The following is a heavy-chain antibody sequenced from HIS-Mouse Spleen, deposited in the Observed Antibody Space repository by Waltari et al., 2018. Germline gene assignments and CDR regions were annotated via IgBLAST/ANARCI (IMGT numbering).Heavy chain of an antibody. CDR1: GRSISGDY. Sequence: QVQLQESGPGLVKPSETLSLTCTVSGRSISGDYWRWIRQPPGKGLEWIGYIYYRGSTNYNPSLKSRVTISVDTSKNQFSLKLSSVTAADTAVYYCARDRDPHWYFDLWGRGTLVTVSS. CDR3: ARDRDPHWYFDL. CDR2: IYYRGST. J-gene: IGHJ2*01. V-gene: IGHV4-59*01.